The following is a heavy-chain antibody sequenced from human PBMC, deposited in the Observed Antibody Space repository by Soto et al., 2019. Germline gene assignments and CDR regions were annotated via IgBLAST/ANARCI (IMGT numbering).Heavy chain of an antibody. CDR3: ARGYYDSGHGYDL. Sequence: GESLKISCKGPEHIFNNHWIGWVRQTPGKGLEWMGLIFTRDSETKTSPSFQGHVSFSVDNSINTVYLQWTSLKTADTGMYFCARGYYDSGHGYDLWGQGTQVTVSS. D-gene: IGHD3-10*01. V-gene: IGHV5-51*01. J-gene: IGHJ5*02. CDR1: EHIFNNHW. CDR2: IFTRDSET.